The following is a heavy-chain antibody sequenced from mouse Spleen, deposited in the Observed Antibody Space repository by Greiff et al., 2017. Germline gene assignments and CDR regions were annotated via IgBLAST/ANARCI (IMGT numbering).Heavy chain of an antibody. CDR2: ISSGGSYT. CDR1: GFTFSSYA. Sequence: EVKLMESGGGLVKPGGSLKLSCAASGFTFSSYAMSWVRQTPEKRLEWVATISSGGSYTYYPDSVKGRFTISRDNAKNTLYLQMSSLRSEDTAMYYCARHSRPYAMDYWGQGTSVTVSS. J-gene: IGHJ4*01. CDR3: ARHSRPYAMDY. D-gene: IGHD1-2*01. V-gene: IGHV5-9-3*01.